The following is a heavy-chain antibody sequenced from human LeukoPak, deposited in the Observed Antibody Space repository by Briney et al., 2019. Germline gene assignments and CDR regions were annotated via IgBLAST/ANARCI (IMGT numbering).Heavy chain of an antibody. CDR3: AKDRTVTTRGVDY. V-gene: IGHV3-30*12. CDR2: ISYDGSNE. Sequence: GGSLRLSCAASGFTFSNYGVHWVRQAPGKGLEWVAVISYDGSNENYADSVKGRFAISRDSAKNSLYLQMDSLRAEDTAVYYCAKDRTVTTRGVDYWSQGTLVTVSS. D-gene: IGHD4-17*01. CDR1: GFTFSNYG. J-gene: IGHJ4*02.